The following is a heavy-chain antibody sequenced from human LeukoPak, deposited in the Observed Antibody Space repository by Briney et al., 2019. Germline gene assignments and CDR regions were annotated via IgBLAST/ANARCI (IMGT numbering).Heavy chain of an antibody. D-gene: IGHD1-7*01. CDR2: ISSSGSTI. V-gene: IGHV3-11*04. CDR1: GFTFSDYY. Sequence: PGGSLRLSCAASGFTFSDYYMSWIRQAPGKGLEWVSYISSSGSTIYYADSVKGRFTISRDNAKNSLYLQMNSLRAEDTAVYYCARTYWNYDNWFHPWGQGTLVTVSS. J-gene: IGHJ5*02. CDR3: ARTYWNYDNWFHP.